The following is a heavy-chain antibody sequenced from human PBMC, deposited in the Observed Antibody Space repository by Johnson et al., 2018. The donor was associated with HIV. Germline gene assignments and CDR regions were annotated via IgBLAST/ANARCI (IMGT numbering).Heavy chain of an antibody. J-gene: IGHJ3*02. V-gene: IGHV3-33*06. D-gene: IGHD4-23*01. CDR2: IWSDGSDK. Sequence: QVQLVESGGGVVQPGRSQRLSCAASGFSFSNYGMHWVRQAPGKGLEWVAVIWSDGSDKYYAASVKGRFTISRDNSKNTLSLQMISLRAEDTAMYYCAKARSLLDYGGFDAFDIWGQGTLVIVSS. CDR1: GFSFSNYG. CDR3: AKARSLLDYGGFDAFDI.